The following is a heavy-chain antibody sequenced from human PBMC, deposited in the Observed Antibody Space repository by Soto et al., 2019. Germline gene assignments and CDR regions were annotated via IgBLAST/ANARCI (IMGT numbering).Heavy chain of an antibody. CDR3: ARGSLRYFDWQNYYMDV. CDR2: INHSGST. D-gene: IGHD3-9*01. Sequence: SETLSLTCAVYGGSFSGYYWSWIRQPPGKGLEWIGEINHSGSTNYNPSLKSRVTISVDTSKNQFSLKLSSVTAADTAVYYCARGSLRYFDWQNYYMDVWGKGTTVTVSS. J-gene: IGHJ6*03. CDR1: GGSFSGYY. V-gene: IGHV4-34*01.